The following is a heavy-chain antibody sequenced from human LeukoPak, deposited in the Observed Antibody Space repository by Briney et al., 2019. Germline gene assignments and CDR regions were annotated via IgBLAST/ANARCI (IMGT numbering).Heavy chain of an antibody. CDR2: INHSGST. D-gene: IGHD3-10*01. J-gene: IGHJ4*02. Sequence: PSETLSLTCAVYGGSFSGYYWSWIRQPPGKGLEWIGEINHSGSTNYNPSLKSRVTIPVDTSKNQFSLKLSSVTAADTAVYYCARGGMVRGVIKKAIGQYYFDYWGQGTLVTVSS. V-gene: IGHV4-34*01. CDR1: GGSFSGYY. CDR3: ARGGMVRGVIKKAIGQYYFDY.